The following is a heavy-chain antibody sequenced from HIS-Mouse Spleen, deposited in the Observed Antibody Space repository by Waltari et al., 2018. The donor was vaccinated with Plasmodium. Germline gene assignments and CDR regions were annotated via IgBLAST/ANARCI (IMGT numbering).Heavy chain of an antibody. CDR1: GFTGSTHY. CDR2: IYSGGST. CDR3: ARGMKSSSSAFDI. J-gene: IGHJ3*02. Sequence: EVQLVESGGGLIQLGGSLSLSCAASGFTGSTHYMSWVRQAPGKGLEWVSVIYSGGSTYYADSVKGRFTISRDNSKNTLYLQMNSLRAEDTAVYYCARGMKSSSSAFDIWGQGTMVTVSS. D-gene: IGHD6-6*01. V-gene: IGHV3-53*01.